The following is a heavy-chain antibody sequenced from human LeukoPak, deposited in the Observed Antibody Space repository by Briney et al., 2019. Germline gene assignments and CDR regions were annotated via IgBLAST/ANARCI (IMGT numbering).Heavy chain of an antibody. J-gene: IGHJ4*02. CDR1: GVTLSTYA. V-gene: IGHV3-23*01. CDR3: AKLYCSSTSCYPIDY. CDR2: ISGSGGTT. Sequence: GGSLRLSCAASGVTLSTYAMSWVRQAPGKGLEWVSVISGSGGTTYYADSVKGRFTISRDNSENTLYLQMNSLRAEDTAVYYCAKLYCSSTSCYPIDYWGQGTLVTVSS. D-gene: IGHD2-2*01.